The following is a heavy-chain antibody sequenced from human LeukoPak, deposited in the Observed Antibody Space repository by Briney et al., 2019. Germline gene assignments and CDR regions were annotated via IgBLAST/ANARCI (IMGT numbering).Heavy chain of an antibody. V-gene: IGHV3-9*01. Sequence: GGSLRLSCAASGFIFHDYAMHWVRQTPGKGLEWVSGITWDSATIDYADSVKGRFTISRDNAKKSLYLQMNSLRAEDTALYYCAEQGPYRSSTSCSHAFNVWGQGTMVTVS. J-gene: IGHJ3*01. CDR1: GFIFHDYA. CDR3: AEQGPYRSSTSCSHAFNV. CDR2: ITWDSATI. D-gene: IGHD2-2*01.